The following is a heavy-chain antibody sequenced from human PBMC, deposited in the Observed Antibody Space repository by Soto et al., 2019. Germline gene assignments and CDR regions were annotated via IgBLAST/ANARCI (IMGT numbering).Heavy chain of an antibody. CDR1: GFPFSSYA. J-gene: IGHJ4*02. CDR2: ISGSGSST. D-gene: IGHD1-20*01. CDR3: AKGITSVVTSKGIDY. V-gene: IGHV3-23*01. Sequence: GGALILSCAASGFPFSSYAMTWVRQAPGKGLEWVASISGSGSSTYSADSVKGRFTVSRDNSKNTQYLQMDSLRVEDTAVYFCAKGITSVVTSKGIDYWGQGTLVTVSS.